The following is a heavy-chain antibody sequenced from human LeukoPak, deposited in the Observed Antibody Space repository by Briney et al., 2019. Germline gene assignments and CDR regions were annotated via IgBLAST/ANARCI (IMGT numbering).Heavy chain of an antibody. V-gene: IGHV3-33*01. J-gene: IGHJ4*02. D-gene: IGHD3-22*01. Sequence: GGSLRLSCAASGFTFSSYGMHWVRQAPGKGLEWVAVIWYDGSNKYYADSVKGRFTISRDNSKNTLYLQMNSLRAEDTAVYYCARDDYYDSSGYLDYWGQGTLVTVSS. CDR2: IWYDGSNK. CDR1: GFTFSSYG. CDR3: ARDDYYDSSGYLDY.